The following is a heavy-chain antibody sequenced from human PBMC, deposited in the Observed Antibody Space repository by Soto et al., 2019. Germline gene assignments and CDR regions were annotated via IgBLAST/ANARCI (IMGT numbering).Heavy chain of an antibody. J-gene: IGHJ4*02. CDR3: ARETYSSSWYLDY. D-gene: IGHD6-13*01. Sequence: EVQLVESGGGLVQPGGSLRLSCAASGLTFSDQYMDWVRQAPGKGLEWVGRSRNKANRYTTEYAASVKGRFTISRDDSKNSLYLQMNGLKTEDTAVYYCARETYSSSWYLDYWGQGTLVTVSS. CDR2: SRNKANRYTT. V-gene: IGHV3-72*01. CDR1: GLTFSDQY.